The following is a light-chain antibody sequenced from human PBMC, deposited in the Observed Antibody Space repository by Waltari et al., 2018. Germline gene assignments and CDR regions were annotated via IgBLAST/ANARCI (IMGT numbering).Light chain of an antibody. CDR1: SSNIGAGYD. CDR3: QSYDRSLSGSV. J-gene: IGLJ2*01. CDR2: DKN. Sequence: QSVLTQPPSVSGAPGQRVTISCTGSSSNIGAGYDVHWYQQLPGTAPKLLIYDKNNRPSGVPDRCSGSNSGTSASLAITGLQAEDESDYYCQSYDRSLSGSVFGGGTKLTVL. V-gene: IGLV1-40*01.